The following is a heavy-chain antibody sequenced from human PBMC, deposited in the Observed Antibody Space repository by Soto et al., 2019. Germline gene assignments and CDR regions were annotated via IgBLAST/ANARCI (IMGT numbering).Heavy chain of an antibody. CDR2: IIPIFGTA. J-gene: IGHJ5*02. CDR3: ARGGATRVDKDWFDP. D-gene: IGHD1-26*01. V-gene: IGHV1-69*06. CDR1: GGTFSSYA. Sequence: SVKVSCKASGGTFSSYAISWVRQAPGQGLEWMGGIIPIFGTANYAQKFQGRVTITADKSTSTAYMELSSLRSEDTAVYYCARGGATRVDKDWFDPWGQGTLVTVSS.